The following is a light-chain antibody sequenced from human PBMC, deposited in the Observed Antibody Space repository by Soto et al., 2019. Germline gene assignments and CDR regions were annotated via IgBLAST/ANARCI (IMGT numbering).Light chain of an antibody. CDR2: GAS. CDR1: QSVSSIY. J-gene: IGKJ1*01. Sequence: DIVLTQSPGTLSLSPGERATLSCRASQSVSSIYLAWYLQKPGQAPRLLIYGASSRATGIPDRFSGSGSGTDFTLTISRLEPEDFAVYYCQQYGSSRWTFGQGTKVDIK. V-gene: IGKV3-20*01. CDR3: QQYGSSRWT.